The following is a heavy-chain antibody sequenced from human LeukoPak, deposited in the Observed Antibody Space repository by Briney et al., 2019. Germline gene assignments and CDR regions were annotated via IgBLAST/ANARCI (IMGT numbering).Heavy chain of an antibody. CDR3: VRTNPWDLTYYFDY. J-gene: IGHJ4*02. Sequence: PSGTLSLTCTVSGGSIKSHFWSWVRQPPGKRLEWIGYIFHSGSTNYNPSLKSRVTISVDTSKNQFSLRLTSVTAADTAVYYCVRTNPWDLTYYFDYWGQGTLVTVSS. V-gene: IGHV4-59*11. D-gene: IGHD1-14*01. CDR1: GGSIKSHF. CDR2: IFHSGST.